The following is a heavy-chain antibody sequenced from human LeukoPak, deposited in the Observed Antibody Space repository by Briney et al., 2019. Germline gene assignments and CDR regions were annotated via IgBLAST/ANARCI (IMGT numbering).Heavy chain of an antibody. CDR2: IWYDGNNK. Sequence: SGGSLRLSCAASGFTFNTYGMHWVRQAPGKGLEWVAVIWYDGNNKYYADSVKGRFTISRDNSKNTLYLQMNSLRAEDTAVYYCARSYCSGGSCYSFDYWGQGTLVTVSS. J-gene: IGHJ4*02. V-gene: IGHV3-33*01. CDR3: ARSYCSGGSCYSFDY. D-gene: IGHD2-15*01. CDR1: GFTFNTYG.